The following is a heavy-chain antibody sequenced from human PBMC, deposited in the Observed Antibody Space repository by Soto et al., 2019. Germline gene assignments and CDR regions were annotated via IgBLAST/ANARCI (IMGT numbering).Heavy chain of an antibody. CDR2: INPGNGNT. D-gene: IGHD3-10*01. V-gene: IGHV1-3*01. Sequence: QVHLVQSGAEVKKPGASVRLSCKASGYTFTSYAMHWVRQAPGQSLEWMGWINPGNGNTKYSQKLEGRVTITRDTSATTAYVDLISLTSEDTAVYYCARGVRGLSAVIVFYSGMDVWGQGTKVTVSS. CDR1: GYTFTSYA. J-gene: IGHJ6*02. CDR3: ARGVRGLSAVIVFYSGMDV.